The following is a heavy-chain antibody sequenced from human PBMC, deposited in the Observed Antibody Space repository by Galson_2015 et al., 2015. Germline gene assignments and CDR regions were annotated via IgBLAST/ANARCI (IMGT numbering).Heavy chain of an antibody. V-gene: IGHV3-74*01. D-gene: IGHD3-10*01. Sequence: SLRLSCAASGFTFSSYWMHWVRYAPGKGLVWVSRLKTDGSSTDYADSVKGRFTISRDNSKNTLYLQMNGLRAEDTAVYYCARESFMVRGVIHYHYAMDVWGQGTTVTVSS. CDR3: ARESFMVRGVIHYHYAMDV. CDR1: GFTFSSYW. CDR2: LKTDGSST. J-gene: IGHJ6*02.